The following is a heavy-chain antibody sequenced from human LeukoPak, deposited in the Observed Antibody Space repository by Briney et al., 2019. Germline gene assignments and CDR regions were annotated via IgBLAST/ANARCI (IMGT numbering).Heavy chain of an antibody. Sequence: GGSLRLSCAASGFTFSSYWMSWVRQAPGKGLEWVANIKQDGSEKYYVGSVKGRFTISRDNAKNSLYLQMNSLRAEDTAVYYCARDGEYDFWSGPAFDCGQETLVTVSS. D-gene: IGHD3-3*01. J-gene: IGHJ4*02. CDR2: IKQDGSEK. V-gene: IGHV3-7*01. CDR3: ARDGEYDFWSGPAFD. CDR1: GFTFSSYW.